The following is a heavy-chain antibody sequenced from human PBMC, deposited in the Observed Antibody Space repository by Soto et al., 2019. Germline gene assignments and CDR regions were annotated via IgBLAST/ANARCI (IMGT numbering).Heavy chain of an antibody. V-gene: IGHV3-30-3*01. D-gene: IGHD3-3*01. Sequence: XGSQRLSCAASGFKFRSYAMHWVRQEPGKGLEWVAVISYDGSNKYYADSVKGRFTISRDNSKNTLYLQMNSLRAEDTAVYYCARPHYDFWSGNVDYWGQGTLVTVSS. CDR2: ISYDGSNK. CDR1: GFKFRSYA. CDR3: ARPHYDFWSGNVDY. J-gene: IGHJ4*02.